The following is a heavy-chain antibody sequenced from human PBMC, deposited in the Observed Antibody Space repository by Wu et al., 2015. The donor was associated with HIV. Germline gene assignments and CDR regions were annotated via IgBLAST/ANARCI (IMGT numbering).Heavy chain of an antibody. D-gene: IGHD3-10*01. CDR2: MAPSSGHI. CDR1: YILTTYP. J-gene: IGHJ2*01. V-gene: IGHV1-18*01. CDR3: ARVQFDPAYYTYFDL. Sequence: QAQLVQSGPEAKRPGASVKVSCKASYILTTYPIAWVRQAPGQRLEWMGWMAPSSGHIQPAQKFQGRIYMSTNNSAHTAYMELRSLTSDDAAIYFCARVQFDPAYYTYFDLWGRRNSGHCLL.